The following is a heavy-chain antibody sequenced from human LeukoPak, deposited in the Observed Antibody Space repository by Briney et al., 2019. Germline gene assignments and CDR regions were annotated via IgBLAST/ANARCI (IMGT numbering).Heavy chain of an antibody. CDR2: IYYSGST. J-gene: IGHJ3*02. V-gene: IGHV4-59*01. Sequence: PSETLSLTCTVSGGSISSYYWSWIRQPPGKGLEWIGYIYYSGSTNYNPSLKSRVTISVDTSKNQFSLKLSSVTAADTAVYYCARKGAVLRYFDWLFRNDAFDIWGQGTMVTVSS. CDR3: ARKGAVLRYFDWLFRNDAFDI. CDR1: GGSISSYY. D-gene: IGHD3-9*01.